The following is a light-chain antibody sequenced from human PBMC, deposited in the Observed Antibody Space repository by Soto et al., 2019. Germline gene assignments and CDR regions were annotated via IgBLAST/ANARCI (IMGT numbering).Light chain of an antibody. CDR1: EGVGSF. CDR2: DAS. J-gene: IGKJ2*01. V-gene: IGKV3-11*01. Sequence: IVLTQSPGTLSLSPGDTATLSCRASEGVGSFLAWYRQKPGQPPRLLIYDASYRANGIPARFSGSGSATEFTLTINSLEPEDFAVYYCQQRGYWPRTFGQGTTLEI. CDR3: QQRGYWPRT.